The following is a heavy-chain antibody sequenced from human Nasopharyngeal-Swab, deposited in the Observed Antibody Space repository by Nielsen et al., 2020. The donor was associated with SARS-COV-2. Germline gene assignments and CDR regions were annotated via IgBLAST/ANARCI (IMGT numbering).Heavy chain of an antibody. CDR3: ARDRITMVRGVISLTNWFDP. V-gene: IGHV1-46*01. Sequence: ASVEVSCKASGYTFTRYYMHWERQAPGQGIEWMGIINPSGGSTNYAQKFQGRVTMTRDTSTSTVYMELSSLRSEDTAVYYCARDRITMVRGVISLTNWFDPWGQGTLVTVSS. CDR1: GYTFTRYY. CDR2: INPSGGST. D-gene: IGHD3-10*01. J-gene: IGHJ5*02.